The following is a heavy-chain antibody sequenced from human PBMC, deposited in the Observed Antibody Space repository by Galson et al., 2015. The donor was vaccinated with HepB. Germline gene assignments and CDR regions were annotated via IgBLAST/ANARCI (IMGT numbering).Heavy chain of an antibody. Sequence: SLRLSCAASGFTLRFTFSDYAMNWVRQAPGKGLEWVSGLSGSGGTAYYADSVKGRFTISRDNSKNTLYLQANSLRAEDTAVYYCTKVDRRGQYYGMDVWGQGTKVTVSS. D-gene: IGHD4-11*01. J-gene: IGHJ6*02. V-gene: IGHV3-23*01. CDR3: TKVDRRGQYYGMDV. CDR1: GFTLRFTFSDYA. CDR2: LSGSGGTA.